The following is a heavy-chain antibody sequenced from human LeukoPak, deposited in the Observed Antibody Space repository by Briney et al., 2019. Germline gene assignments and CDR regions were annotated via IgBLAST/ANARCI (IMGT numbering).Heavy chain of an antibody. D-gene: IGHD6-19*01. J-gene: IGHJ4*02. V-gene: IGHV4-38-2*02. CDR1: GYFIRSGFY. CDR2: FYHSGST. Sequence: SSETLSLTCTVSGYFIRSGFYWGWIRQPPGKGLEWIGSFYHSGSTYYNPSLKSRVTISVDTSKNQFSLRLSSVTAADTAVYYCARRLRWLVNINFDYWGQGTLVTVSS. CDR3: ARRLRWLVNINFDY.